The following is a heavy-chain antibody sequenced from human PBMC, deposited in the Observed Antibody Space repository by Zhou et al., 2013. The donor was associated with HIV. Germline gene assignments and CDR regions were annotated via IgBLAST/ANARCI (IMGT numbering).Heavy chain of an antibody. CDR3: AREGVGLGWFDP. J-gene: IGHJ5*02. D-gene: IGHD1-26*01. CDR1: GYTFTDYT. V-gene: IGHV1-2*02. CDR2: INTDSGDS. Sequence: QVHLVQSGAEVKKPGASVKVSCKTSGYTFTDYTLHWVRQAPGQGLEWLGWINTDSGDSRYAQKFQGRVILTTDTSTNTAYMDLRNLTSDDTAVYYCAREGVGLGWFDPWGQGTLVTVSS.